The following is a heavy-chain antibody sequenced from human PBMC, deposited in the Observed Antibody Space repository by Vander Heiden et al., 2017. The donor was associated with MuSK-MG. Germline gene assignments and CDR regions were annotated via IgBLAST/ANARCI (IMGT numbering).Heavy chain of an antibody. D-gene: IGHD3-3*01. Sequence: QVQLVESGGGVVQPGGSLRLSCAASGFTFSSYGMHWVRQAPGKGLEWVAFIRYDGSNKYYADSVKGRVTISRDNSKNTLYLQMNSLRAEDTAVYYCAKDRGFWSRIKEGAFDIWGQGTMVTVSS. CDR2: IRYDGSNK. J-gene: IGHJ3*02. CDR3: AKDRGFWSRIKEGAFDI. V-gene: IGHV3-30*02. CDR1: GFTFSSYG.